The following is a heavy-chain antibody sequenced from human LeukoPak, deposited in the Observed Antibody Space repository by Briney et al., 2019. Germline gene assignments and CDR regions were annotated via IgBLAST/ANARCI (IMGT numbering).Heavy chain of an antibody. CDR2: ISGSGGST. J-gene: IGHJ5*02. Sequence: GRSLRLSCAASGFTFDGYAMSWVRQAPGKGLEWVSAISGSGGSTYYADSVKGRFTISRDNSKNTLYLQMNSLRAEDTAVYYCAKGASAVGFDPWGQGTLVTVSS. CDR3: AKGASAVGFDP. CDR1: GFTFDGYA. V-gene: IGHV3-23*01.